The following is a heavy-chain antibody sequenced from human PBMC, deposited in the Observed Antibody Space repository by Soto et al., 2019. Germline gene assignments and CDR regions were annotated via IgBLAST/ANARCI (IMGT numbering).Heavy chain of an antibody. CDR1: GGSFNTYY. Sequence: SETLSLPCAVYGGSFNTYYWSWARQPPGKGREWIGEINHSGSTNYNPSLKSRVTISLDTSMNQFSLSLSAVTAVDTGVYFRARGGNCRTTSCPLGYFPAMDVWGQGTTVTVSS. D-gene: IGHD2-2*01. CDR2: INHSGST. J-gene: IGHJ6*02. V-gene: IGHV4-34*01. CDR3: ARGGNCRTTSCPLGYFPAMDV.